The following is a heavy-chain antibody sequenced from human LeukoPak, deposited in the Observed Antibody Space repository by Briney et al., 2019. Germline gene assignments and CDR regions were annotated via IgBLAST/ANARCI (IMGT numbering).Heavy chain of an antibody. J-gene: IGHJ4*02. CDR3: AREPRDFWSGYPDY. CDR2: IWYDGSNK. CDR1: GFTFSSYG. Sequence: PGGSLRLSCAASGFTFSSYGVHWVRQAPGKGLEWVAVIWYDGSNKYYADSVKGRFTISRDNSKNTLYLQMNSLRAEDTAVYYCAREPRDFWSGYPDYWGQGTLVTVSS. D-gene: IGHD3-3*01. V-gene: IGHV3-33*01.